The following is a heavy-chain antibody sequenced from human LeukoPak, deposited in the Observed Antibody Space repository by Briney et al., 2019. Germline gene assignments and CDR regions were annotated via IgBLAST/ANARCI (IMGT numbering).Heavy chain of an antibody. CDR3: ASPVEYYYDSSGYPFDY. D-gene: IGHD3-22*01. CDR1: GFTFSSYG. J-gene: IGHJ4*02. CDR2: ISGSGGST. Sequence: GGSLRLSCAASGFTFSSYGMTWVRQAPGKGLEWVSAISGSGGSTYYADSVKGRFTISRDNSKNTLYLQMNSLRAEDTAVYYCASPVEYYYDSSGYPFDYWGQGTLVTVSS. V-gene: IGHV3-23*01.